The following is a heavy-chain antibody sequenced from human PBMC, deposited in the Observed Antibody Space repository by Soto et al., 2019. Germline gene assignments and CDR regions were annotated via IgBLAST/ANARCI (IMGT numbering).Heavy chain of an antibody. CDR1: GGSVRAPDW. CDR3: ARVRQGCSANNCYFDP. CDR2: VHISGHR. D-gene: IGHD1-1*01. V-gene: IGHV4-4*02. J-gene: IGHJ5*01. Sequence: SETLSLTCTLSGGSVRAPDWWNWVRQSPDKGLEWIAEVHISGHRNYNPSLRRRVSVSIDSSKNQFYLNLNSVTSADTAMYYCARVRQGCSANNCYFDPWGQGTQVTVSS.